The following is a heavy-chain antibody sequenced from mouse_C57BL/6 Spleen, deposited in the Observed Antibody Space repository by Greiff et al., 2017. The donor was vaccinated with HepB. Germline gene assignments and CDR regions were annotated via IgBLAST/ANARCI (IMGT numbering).Heavy chain of an antibody. D-gene: IGHD1-1*01. CDR3: ARRSIRGNYFDY. CDR1: GYTFTSYW. Sequence: QVQLQQSGAELVMPGASVKLSCKASGYTFTSYWMHWVKQRPGQGLEWIGEIDPSDSYTNYNQKFKGKSTLTVDKSSSTAYMQLSSLTSEDSAVYYWARRSIRGNYFDYWGQGTTLTVSS. CDR2: IDPSDSYT. J-gene: IGHJ2*01. V-gene: IGHV1-69*01.